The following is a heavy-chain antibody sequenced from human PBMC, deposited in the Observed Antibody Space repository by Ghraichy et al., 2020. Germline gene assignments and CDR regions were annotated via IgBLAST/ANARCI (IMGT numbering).Heavy chain of an antibody. J-gene: IGHJ4*02. CDR2: IYSGGSA. V-gene: IGHV3-66*01. CDR1: GFTVSSNY. CDR3: AREHYYDSSGYLFDY. D-gene: IGHD3-22*01. Sequence: GGSLRLSCAASGFTVSSNYMSWVRQAPGKGLEWVSVIYSGGSAYYADSVKGRFTISRDNSKNTLYLQMNSLRAEDTAVYYCAREHYYDSSGYLFDYWGQGTLVTVSS.